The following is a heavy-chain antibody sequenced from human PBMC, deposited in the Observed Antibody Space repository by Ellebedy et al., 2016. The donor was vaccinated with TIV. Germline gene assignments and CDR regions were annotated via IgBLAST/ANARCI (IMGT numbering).Heavy chain of an antibody. CDR3: AREWLELPAFDI. CDR2: IYYSGST. V-gene: IGHV4-59*12. CDR1: DGSISNYY. D-gene: IGHD6-19*01. J-gene: IGHJ3*02. Sequence: SETLSLTCTVSDGSISNYYWSWIRQPPGKGLEWIGYIYYSGSTNYNPSLKSRVTISVDTSKNQFSLKLSSVTAADTAVYYCAREWLELPAFDIWGQGTMVTVSS.